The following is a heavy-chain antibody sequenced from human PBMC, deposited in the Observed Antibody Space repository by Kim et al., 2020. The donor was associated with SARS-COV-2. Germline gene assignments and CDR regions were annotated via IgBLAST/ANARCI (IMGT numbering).Heavy chain of an antibody. CDR2: INPSSGNT. D-gene: IGHD3-10*01. Sequence: ASVKVSCKASGYTFTSYDMHWVRQAPGQGLEWMGMINPSSGNTSYAQKFQGRVTMTRDTSTSTVYMELSSLRSEDTAVYYCASQGRRGVRGDAFDIWGQGTMVTVSS. CDR1: GYTFTSYD. V-gene: IGHV1-46*01. J-gene: IGHJ3*02. CDR3: ASQGRRGVRGDAFDI.